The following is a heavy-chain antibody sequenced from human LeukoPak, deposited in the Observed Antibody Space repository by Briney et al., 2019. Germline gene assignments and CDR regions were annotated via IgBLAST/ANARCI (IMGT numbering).Heavy chain of an antibody. J-gene: IGHJ4*02. D-gene: IGHD5-18*01. CDR3: AKARQLWPRSPFDY. Sequence: GGSLRLSCVGSGFTFSTYWMSWVRQAPGKGLEWVANIMQDESEKNYVDSVKGRFTISRDNAKNSLYLQMNSLRAEDTAVYYCAKARQLWPRSPFDYWGQGTLSPSPQ. CDR2: IMQDESEK. CDR1: GFTFSTYW. V-gene: IGHV3-7*01.